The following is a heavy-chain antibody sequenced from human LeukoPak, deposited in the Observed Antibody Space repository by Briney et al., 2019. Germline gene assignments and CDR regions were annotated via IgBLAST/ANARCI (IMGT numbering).Heavy chain of an antibody. V-gene: IGHV1-18*01. CDR3: ARGLSSNFPNYYFDY. D-gene: IGHD4-11*01. CDR1: VYNFNTYG. J-gene: IGHJ4*02. CDR2: ISAYNGNT. Sequence: ASVTVSFKASVYNFNTYGISWARQAPGQGLEWMGWISAYNGNTNYAQKLQGRVAMTTDTSTTTAYMEVRSLRFDDTAVYYCARGLSSNFPNYYFDYWGQGTLVTVSS.